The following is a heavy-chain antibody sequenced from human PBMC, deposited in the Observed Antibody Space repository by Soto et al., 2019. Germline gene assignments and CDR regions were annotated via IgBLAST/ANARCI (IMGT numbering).Heavy chain of an antibody. CDR3: ARDRGNILDY. Sequence: SETLSLTCAVSGGSISSGGYSWCWIRQPPGKGLGWIGYIYHSGSTYHNPSLKSRVTISIDRSKNQFSLKLSSVTAADTAVYYCARDRGNILDYWGQGTLVTVSS. V-gene: IGHV4-30-2*01. D-gene: IGHD3-9*01. CDR2: IYHSGST. J-gene: IGHJ4*02. CDR1: GGSISSGGYS.